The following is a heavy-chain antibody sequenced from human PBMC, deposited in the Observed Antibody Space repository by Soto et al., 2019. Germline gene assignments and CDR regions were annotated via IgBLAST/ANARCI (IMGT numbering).Heavy chain of an antibody. J-gene: IGHJ4*02. D-gene: IGHD6-19*01. CDR3: AREGAGTFY. V-gene: IGHV1-46*01. CDR1: GGTLRSHA. CDR2: INPSGGST. Sequence: ASVKVSCKASGGTLRSHAINWVRQAPGQGLEWMGIINPSGGSTSYAQKFRGRVTMTRDTSTSTVYMELNSLRSEDTAVYYCAREGAGTFYWGQGTQVTVSS.